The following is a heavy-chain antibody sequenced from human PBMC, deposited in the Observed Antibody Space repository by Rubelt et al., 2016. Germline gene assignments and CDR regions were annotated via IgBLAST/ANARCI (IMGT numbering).Heavy chain of an antibody. CDR1: GGSISSYY. V-gene: IGHV4-59*12. J-gene: IGHJ4*02. CDR2: IYNTGST. D-gene: IGHD1-26*01. CDR3: ARGLVDFRY. Sequence: GPGLVRDRVSEGLTCTVSGGSISSYYWSWIRQPPGKGLEWIGYIYNTGSTTYNPSLTSRVTISVDTSKNQFSLKLSSVTAADTPVYYCARGLVDFRYWGQGTLVTVSS.